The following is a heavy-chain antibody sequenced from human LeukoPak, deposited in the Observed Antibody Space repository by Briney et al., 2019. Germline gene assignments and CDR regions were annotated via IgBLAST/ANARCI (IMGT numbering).Heavy chain of an antibody. Sequence: GGSLRLSCAASGFTFSSYGMHWVRQAPGKGLGWVAVIWYDGSNKYYADSVKGRFTISRDNSKNTLYLQMNSLGAEDTAVYYCARERRSIAASYGMDVWGQGTTVTVSS. CDR1: GFTFSSYG. D-gene: IGHD6-13*01. V-gene: IGHV3-33*01. J-gene: IGHJ6*02. CDR3: ARERRSIAASYGMDV. CDR2: IWYDGSNK.